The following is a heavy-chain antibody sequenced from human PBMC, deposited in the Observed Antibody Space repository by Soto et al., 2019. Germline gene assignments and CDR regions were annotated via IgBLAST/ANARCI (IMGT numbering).Heavy chain of an antibody. CDR1: GFTFSSYA. V-gene: IGHV3-30-3*01. J-gene: IGHJ6*02. D-gene: IGHD2-2*03. CDR3: ARVPGYCSSTSCYGNYYYGMDV. CDR2: ISYDGSKK. Sequence: QVQLVESGGGVVQPGRSLRLSCAASGFTFSSYAMHWVRQAPGKGLEWVAVISYDGSKKYYADSIKGRFTISRDNSKNTLYLQMNTLRAEDTAVYYCARVPGYCSSTSCYGNYYYGMDVWGQGTTVTVSS.